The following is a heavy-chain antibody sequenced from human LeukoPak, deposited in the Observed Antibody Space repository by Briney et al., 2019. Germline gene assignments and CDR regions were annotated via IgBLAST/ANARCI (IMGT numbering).Heavy chain of an antibody. Sequence: GASVKVSCKPSGGTFSPYAVNWLRQAPGQGLEWMGGIIPLFGTANYAQKFQGRVTITTDESTSTAYMELSSLRSEDTAIYYCARVFARGGEISGSYYYYWGQGTLVTVSS. V-gene: IGHV1-69*05. CDR1: GGTFSPYA. CDR2: IIPLFGTA. D-gene: IGHD1-26*01. J-gene: IGHJ4*02. CDR3: ARVFARGGEISGSYYYY.